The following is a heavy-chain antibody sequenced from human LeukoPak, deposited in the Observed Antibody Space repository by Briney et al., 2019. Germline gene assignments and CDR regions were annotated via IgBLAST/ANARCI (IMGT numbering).Heavy chain of an antibody. Sequence: GGSLRLSCAASEFTFSSYEMNWVRQAPGKGLEWVSYISSSGSTIYYADSVKGRFTISRDNAKNSLYLQMNSLRAEDTAVYYCARLLRYFDWLSQGFDYWGQGTLVTVSS. CDR2: ISSSGSTI. CDR3: ARLLRYFDWLSQGFDY. D-gene: IGHD3-9*01. V-gene: IGHV3-48*03. CDR1: EFTFSSYE. J-gene: IGHJ4*02.